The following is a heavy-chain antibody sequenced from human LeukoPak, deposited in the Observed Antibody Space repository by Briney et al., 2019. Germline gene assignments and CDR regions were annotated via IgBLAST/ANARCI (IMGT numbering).Heavy chain of an antibody. Sequence: ASVKVSCKASGYTFTSYYMHWVRQAPGQGLEWMGIINPSGGSTSYAQKFQGRVTMTRDTSTSTVYMELSSLRSEDTAAYYCARELGLRWLQPETIDYWGQGTLVTVSS. CDR3: ARELGLRWLQPETIDY. D-gene: IGHD5-24*01. J-gene: IGHJ4*02. CDR2: INPSGGST. V-gene: IGHV1-46*01. CDR1: GYTFTSYY.